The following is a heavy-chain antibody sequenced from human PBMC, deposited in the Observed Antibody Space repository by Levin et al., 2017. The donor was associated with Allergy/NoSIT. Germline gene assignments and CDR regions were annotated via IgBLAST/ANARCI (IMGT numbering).Heavy chain of an antibody. CDR1: NGSVHDSY. D-gene: IGHD6-19*01. CDR2: IYYTGST. V-gene: IGHV4-59*02. J-gene: IGHJ4*02. Sequence: PSQTLSLPCTVSNGSVHDSYLNWIRQPPGKGLEYIGSIYYTGSTHYHPSLRSRVTILADKSQTQFSLILTSVTAADTAVYYCARAIALAGAADFDYWGQGTLVTVSS. CDR3: ARAIALAGAADFDY.